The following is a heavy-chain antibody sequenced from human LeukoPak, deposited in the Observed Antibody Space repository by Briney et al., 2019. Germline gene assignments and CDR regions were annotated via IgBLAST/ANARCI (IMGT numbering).Heavy chain of an antibody. CDR2: IYYSGST. CDR3: ARRVVPAAPIDAFDI. J-gene: IGHJ3*02. CDR1: GGSISSGDYY. D-gene: IGHD2-2*01. Sequence: NSSETLSLTCTVSGGSISSGDYYWSWIRQPPGKGLEWIGYIYYSGSTYCNPSLKSRVTISVDTSKNQFSLKLSSVTAADTAVYYCARRVVPAAPIDAFDIWGQGTMVTVSS. V-gene: IGHV4-30-4*08.